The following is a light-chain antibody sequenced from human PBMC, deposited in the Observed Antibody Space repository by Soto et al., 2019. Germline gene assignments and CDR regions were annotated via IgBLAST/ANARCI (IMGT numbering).Light chain of an antibody. CDR3: QQLNSYPLT. CDR1: QGIGSA. Sequence: AVQLTQSPSSLSASVGDRVTISCRASQGIGSALAWYRQNPGKAPKVLIYDASSLESGVPSRFSGSGSGTDFTLTISSLQPEDFATYYCQQLNSYPLTFGGGTKVDI. V-gene: IGKV1-13*02. J-gene: IGKJ4*01. CDR2: DAS.